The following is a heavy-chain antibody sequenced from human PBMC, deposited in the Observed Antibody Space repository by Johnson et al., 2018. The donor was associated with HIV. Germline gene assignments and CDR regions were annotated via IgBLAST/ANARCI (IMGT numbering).Heavy chain of an antibody. D-gene: IGHD3-3*01. CDR2: ISYNGSNE. CDR1: GFTFSSYA. J-gene: IGHJ3*02. CDR3: ARDQRGFERSYYDFWSGHFDAFDI. Sequence: QVQLVESGGGVVQPGRSLRLSCAASGFTFSSYAMHWVRQAPGKGLEWVAVISYNGSNEYYADSVKGRFTISRDNSNNTLYLQMNSRRAEDTAVYYCARDQRGFERSYYDFWSGHFDAFDIWGQGTMVTVSS. V-gene: IGHV3-30*04.